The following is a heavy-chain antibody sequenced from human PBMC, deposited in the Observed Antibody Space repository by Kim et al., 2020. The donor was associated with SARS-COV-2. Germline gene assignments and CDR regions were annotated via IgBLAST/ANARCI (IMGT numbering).Heavy chain of an antibody. J-gene: IGHJ4*02. CDR3: AVRSPTRSPVGAFES. V-gene: IGHV4-34*12. D-gene: IGHD3-9*01. CDR1: RESFSDYY. Sequence: SQTLSLTCAVYRESFSDYYWTWIRQPPGRGLEWIGQIIHSGSTNYNTSTKSRVNISVDTSKNLFYLTLNSTTAAATAVYYWAVRSPTRSPVGAFESWGQG. CDR2: IIHSGST.